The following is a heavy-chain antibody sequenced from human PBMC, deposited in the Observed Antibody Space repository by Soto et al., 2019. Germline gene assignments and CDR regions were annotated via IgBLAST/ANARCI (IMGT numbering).Heavy chain of an antibody. CDR1: GYTFTSYY. V-gene: IGHV1-46*01. CDR2: INPSGGST. Sequence: QVQLVQSGAEVKKPGASVKVSCKASGYTFTSYYMHWVRQAPGQGLEWMGRINPSGGSTSHAQKSQGRVTMARDTSTSTVDMELSSLRSEDTDVYYCARDPENIVVVVAATPANWFDPWGQGTLVTVSS. J-gene: IGHJ5*02. CDR3: ARDPENIVVVVAATPANWFDP. D-gene: IGHD2-15*01.